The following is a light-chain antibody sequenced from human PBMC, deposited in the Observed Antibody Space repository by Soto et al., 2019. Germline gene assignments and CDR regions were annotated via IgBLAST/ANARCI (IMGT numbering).Light chain of an antibody. CDR3: LSYTSANTRV. CDR1: SSDVGGYKF. CDR2: EVN. V-gene: IGLV2-14*01. J-gene: IGLJ3*02. Sequence: QSVLTQPASVSASPGQSITISCTGTSSDVGGYKFVSWYQHHPGKAPKLMIYEVNNRPSGVSNRFSGSKSGNTASPTISGLQPEDEADYYCLSYTSANTRVFGGGTKLTVL.